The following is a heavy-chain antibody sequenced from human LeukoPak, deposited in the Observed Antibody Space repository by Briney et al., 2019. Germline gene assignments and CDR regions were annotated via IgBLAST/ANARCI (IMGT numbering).Heavy chain of an antibody. V-gene: IGHV3-9*01. D-gene: IGHD1-26*01. Sequence: GRSLRLSCAASGFTFDDYAMHWVRQAPGKGLEWVSGISWNSGTIDYADSVRGRFTISRDNAKNSLYLQMNSLRAEDTALYYCAKGRGSYFRPLHYWGQGTLVTVSS. CDR2: ISWNSGTI. CDR1: GFTFDDYA. CDR3: AKGRGSYFRPLHY. J-gene: IGHJ4*02.